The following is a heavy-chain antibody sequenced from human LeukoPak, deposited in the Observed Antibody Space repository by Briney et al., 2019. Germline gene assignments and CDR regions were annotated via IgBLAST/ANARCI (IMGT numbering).Heavy chain of an antibody. CDR2: IYYSGST. D-gene: IGHD3-9*01. Sequence: PSETLSLTCTVSGGSISSYYWSWIRQPPGKGLEWIGYIYYSGSTNYNPSLKSRVTISVDTSKNQFSLKLSSVTAADTAVYYCARDVTDYDILTGYYNYYYMDVWGKGTTVTISS. J-gene: IGHJ6*03. V-gene: IGHV4-59*01. CDR1: GGSISSYY. CDR3: ARDVTDYDILTGYYNYYYMDV.